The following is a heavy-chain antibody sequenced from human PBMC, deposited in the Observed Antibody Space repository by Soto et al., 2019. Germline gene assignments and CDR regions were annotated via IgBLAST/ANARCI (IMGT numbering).Heavy chain of an antibody. CDR3: ARDDCGGSRCSYYYGMDV. CDR1: GGSISSGDSF. J-gene: IGHJ6*02. Sequence: SETLSLTCSVSGGSISSGDSFWSWIRQPPGKGLEWIGYIYYTGSIFYNPSLQSRVSISVDTSKNQFSLRLSSVTAADTAVYYCARDDCGGSRCSYYYGMDVWGQGTRSPSP. D-gene: IGHD2-21*01. V-gene: IGHV4-30-4*01. CDR2: IYYTGSI.